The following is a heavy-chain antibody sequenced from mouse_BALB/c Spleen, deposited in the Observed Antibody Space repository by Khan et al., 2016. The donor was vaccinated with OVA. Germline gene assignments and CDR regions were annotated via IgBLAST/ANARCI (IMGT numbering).Heavy chain of an antibody. D-gene: IGHD1-1*02. Sequence: EVELVESGGGLVQPGGSRKLSCAASGFTFNSYGMHWVRQAPEKGLEWVAYISGDGNTIYYTDTVKGRFTISRDNPKHTLFLQMTSLMSEDTAMYCRATSYFYEYYLDYWGQGTTLTVS. CDR2: ISGDGNTI. V-gene: IGHV5-17*02. J-gene: IGHJ2*01. CDR3: ATSYFYEYYLDY. CDR1: GFTFNSYG.